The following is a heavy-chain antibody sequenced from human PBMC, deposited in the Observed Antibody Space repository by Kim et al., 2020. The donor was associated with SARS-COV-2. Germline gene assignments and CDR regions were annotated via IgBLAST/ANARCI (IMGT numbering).Heavy chain of an antibody. CDR2: ISSNGIST. J-gene: IGHJ6*02. Sequence: GGSLRLSCAASGFTFSSYGMSWVRQAPGKGLEWVSSISSNGISTYYADSVKGRFTISRDNSKNTLYLQMNSLTAEDTAVYYCARGQTGMDVWGQGTRSPSP. CDR1: GFTFSSYG. V-gene: IGHV3-23*01. CDR3: ARGQTGMDV.